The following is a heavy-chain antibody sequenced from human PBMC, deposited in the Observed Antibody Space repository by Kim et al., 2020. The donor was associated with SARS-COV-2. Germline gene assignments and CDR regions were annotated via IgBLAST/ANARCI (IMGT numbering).Heavy chain of an antibody. CDR3: ASSITVVRGVSWFDP. Sequence: SETLSLTCTVSGGSISRYYWSWIRQPPGKGLEWIGYIFYGGSINYNPSLKSRVTISIGTSKNQISLKLSSVTAADTAVYYCASSITVVRGVSWFDPWGQGTLVTVSS. CDR1: GGSISRYY. CDR2: IFYGGSI. D-gene: IGHD3-10*01. V-gene: IGHV4-59*01. J-gene: IGHJ5*02.